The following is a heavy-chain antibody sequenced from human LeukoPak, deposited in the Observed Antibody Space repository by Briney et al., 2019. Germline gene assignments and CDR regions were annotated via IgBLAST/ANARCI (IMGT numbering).Heavy chain of an antibody. D-gene: IGHD2-2*01. V-gene: IGHV3-21*01. CDR2: ISSSSSYI. Sequence: GGSLRLSCAASGVTFSSYCMNCVRQAPGKGLEWVSSISSSSSYIYYADSVKGRFTISRDNAKNSLYLQMNSLRAEDTAVYYCARFGPPMVVPAAIAYYYYYGMDVWGKGTTVTVSS. CDR1: GVTFSSYC. CDR3: ARFGPPMVVPAAIAYYYYYGMDV. J-gene: IGHJ6*04.